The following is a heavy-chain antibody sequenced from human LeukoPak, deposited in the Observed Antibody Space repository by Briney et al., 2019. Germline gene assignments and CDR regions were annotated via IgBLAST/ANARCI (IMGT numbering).Heavy chain of an antibody. CDR3: ARGTDSRGYQFREFDS. CDR2: INHSGST. CDR1: GESFSAYY. Sequence: SETLSLTCAVYGESFSAYYWSWIRQPPGKGLEWIGEINHSGSTNYNPSLKSRVTTSVDTSKNQFSLQLSSVTAADTAVYYCARGTDSRGYQFREFDSWGRGTLVTVSS. J-gene: IGHJ4*02. D-gene: IGHD3-22*01. V-gene: IGHV4-34*01.